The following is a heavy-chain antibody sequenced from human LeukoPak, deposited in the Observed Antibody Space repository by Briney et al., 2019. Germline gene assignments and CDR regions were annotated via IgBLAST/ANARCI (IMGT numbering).Heavy chain of an antibody. D-gene: IGHD2-2*02. CDR1: GGSFSGYY. CDR3: ARAPYCSSTSCYTSWFDP. CDR2: INHSGST. V-gene: IGHV4-34*01. Sequence: SETLSLTCAVYGGSFSGYYWSWIRQPPGKGLEWIGEINHSGSTNYSPSLKSRVTISVDTSKNQFSLKLSSVTAADTAVYYCARAPYCSSTSCYTSWFDPWGQGTLVTVSS. J-gene: IGHJ5*02.